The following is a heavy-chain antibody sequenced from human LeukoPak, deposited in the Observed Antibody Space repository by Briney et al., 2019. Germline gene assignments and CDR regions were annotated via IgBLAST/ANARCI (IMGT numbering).Heavy chain of an antibody. D-gene: IGHD1-26*01. V-gene: IGHV3-7*01. CDR3: ARGTSWELLYYYYGMDV. CDR1: GFIFSSYW. Sequence: GGSLRLSCAASGFIFSSYWMSWVRQAPGKGLEWVANIKQDGSEKYYVDSVKGRFTISRDNAKNSLYLQMNSLRAEDTAVYYCARGTSWELLYYYYGMDVWGQGTTVTVSS. J-gene: IGHJ6*02. CDR2: IKQDGSEK.